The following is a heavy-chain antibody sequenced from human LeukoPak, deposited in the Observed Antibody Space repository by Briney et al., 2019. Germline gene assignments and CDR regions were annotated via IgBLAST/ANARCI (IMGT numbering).Heavy chain of an antibody. CDR1: GYTFTGYY. CDR3: AREGSSWYGVDNWFDP. V-gene: IGHV1-2*04. D-gene: IGHD6-13*01. CDR2: INPNSGGT. J-gene: IGHJ5*02. Sequence: ASVKVSCKASGYTFTGYYMHWVRQAPGQGLEWMGWINPNSGGTNYAQKFQGWVTMTRDTSISTAYMELSRLRSDDTAVYYCAREGSSWYGVDNWFDPWGQGTLVTVFS.